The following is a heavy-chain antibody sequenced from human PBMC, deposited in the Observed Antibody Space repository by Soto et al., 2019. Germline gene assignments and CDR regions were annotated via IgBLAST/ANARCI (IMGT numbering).Heavy chain of an antibody. Sequence: GASVKVSCKASGYTFTSYDISWVRQAPGQGLEWMGWMNPSTSNTGYAQKFQGRVAMIRNTSISTAYMELSSLTSEDTAVYYCARGMTTSTFSYNYLMDVWGKGTTVTVSS. CDR2: MNPSTSNT. D-gene: IGHD4-4*01. CDR3: ARGMTTSTFSYNYLMDV. CDR1: GYTFTSYD. V-gene: IGHV1-8*01. J-gene: IGHJ6*03.